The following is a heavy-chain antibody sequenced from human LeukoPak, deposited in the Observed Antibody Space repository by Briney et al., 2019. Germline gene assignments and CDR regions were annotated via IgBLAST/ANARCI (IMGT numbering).Heavy chain of an antibody. V-gene: IGHV4-34*01. CDR2: INHSGST. J-gene: IGHJ4*02. D-gene: IGHD1-26*01. CDR3: ARVWELPAYFDY. Sequence: PSETLSLTCAVYGGSFSGYYWSWIRQPPGKGLEWIGEINHSGSTNYNLSLKSRVTISVDTSKNQFSLKLSSVTAADTAVYYCARVWELPAYFDYWGQGTLVTVSS. CDR1: GGSFSGYY.